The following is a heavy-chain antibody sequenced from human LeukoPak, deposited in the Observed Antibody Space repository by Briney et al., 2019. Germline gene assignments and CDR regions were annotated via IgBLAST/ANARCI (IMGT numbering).Heavy chain of an antibody. D-gene: IGHD3-10*01. V-gene: IGHV3-30-3*01. CDR2: ISYDGSNK. J-gene: IGHJ3*02. CDR1: GFTFSSYA. Sequence: GGSLRLSCAASGFTFSSYAMHWVRQAPGKGLEWVAVISYDGSNKYYADSVKGRFTISRDNSKNTLYLQMNSLRAEDTAVYYCAKEMVLLWFGDAFDIWGQGTMVTVSS. CDR3: AKEMVLLWFGDAFDI.